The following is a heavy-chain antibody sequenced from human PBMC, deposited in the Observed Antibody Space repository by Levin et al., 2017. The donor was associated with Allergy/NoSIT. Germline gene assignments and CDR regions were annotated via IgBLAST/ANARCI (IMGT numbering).Heavy chain of an antibody. CDR3: ARRDSDGSNSGDY. CDR2: IFPSDSDT. Sequence: GESLKISCQASGYSFTSFWFGWVRQRPGKGLEWMGLIFPSDSDTRVSPSFQGQIIMSVDKSISTAYLQWSSLKASDSAMYYCARRDSDGSNSGDYWGQGTLVTVSP. J-gene: IGHJ4*02. V-gene: IGHV5-51*01. D-gene: IGHD4-23*01. CDR1: GYSFTSFW.